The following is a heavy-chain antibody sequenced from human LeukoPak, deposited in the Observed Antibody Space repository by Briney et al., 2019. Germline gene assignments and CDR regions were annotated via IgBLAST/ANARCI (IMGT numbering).Heavy chain of an antibody. J-gene: IGHJ6*03. CDR2: ISAYNGNT. CDR1: GYTFTSYG. D-gene: IGHD2-2*02. CDR3: ARGAVVVPAAISYYYYMDV. Sequence: ASVKVSCKASGYTFTSYGISWVRQAPGQGLEWMGWISAYNGNTNYAQKLQGRVTMTTDTSTSTAYMELRSLRSDDTAVYYCARGAVVVPAAISYYYYMDVWGKGTTVTVSS. V-gene: IGHV1-18*01.